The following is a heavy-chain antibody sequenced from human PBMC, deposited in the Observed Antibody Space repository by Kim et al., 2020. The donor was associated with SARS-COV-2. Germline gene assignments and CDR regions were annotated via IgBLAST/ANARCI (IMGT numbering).Heavy chain of an antibody. CDR2: IRGSGTDT. Sequence: GGSLRLSCAASGFTFIDHWIHWVRQRPGKGLAWVSRIRGSGTDTDYADSVRGRFTISRDNAKNMVYLEMNSLRVEDTAVYYCARHSYAGSPGDDYWGQGALVTVS. D-gene: IGHD2-8*01. CDR3: ARHSYAGSPGDDY. J-gene: IGHJ4*02. CDR1: GFTFIDHW. V-gene: IGHV3-74*01.